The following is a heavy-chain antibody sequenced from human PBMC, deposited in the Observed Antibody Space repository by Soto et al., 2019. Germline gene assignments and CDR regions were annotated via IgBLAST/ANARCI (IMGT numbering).Heavy chain of an antibody. CDR3: AKDRTEWSHAFDI. D-gene: IGHD3-3*01. CDR2: ISGSGGST. J-gene: IGHJ3*02. CDR1: GFTFSSYG. Sequence: GGSLRLSCAASGFTFSSYGMHWVRQAPGKGLEWVAAISGSGGSTYYADSVKGRFTISRDNSKNTLYLQMNSLRAEDTAVYYCAKDRTEWSHAFDIWGQGTMVTVSS. V-gene: IGHV3-23*01.